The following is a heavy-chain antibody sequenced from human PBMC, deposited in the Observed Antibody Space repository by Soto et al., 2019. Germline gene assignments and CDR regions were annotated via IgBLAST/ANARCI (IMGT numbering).Heavy chain of an antibody. CDR2: IIPIFGTA. V-gene: IGHV1-69*06. Sequence: SVKVSCKASGGTFSSYAISWVRQAPGQGLEWMGGIIPIFGTANYAQKFQGRVTITADKSTSTAYMELSSLRSEDTAVYYCARERSRVGYCSSTSCYTLWFDPWGQGTLVT. CDR1: GGTFSSYA. J-gene: IGHJ5*02. CDR3: ARERSRVGYCSSTSCYTLWFDP. D-gene: IGHD2-2*02.